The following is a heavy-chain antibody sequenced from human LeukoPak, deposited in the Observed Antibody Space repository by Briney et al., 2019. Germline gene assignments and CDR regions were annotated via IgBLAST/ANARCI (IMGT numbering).Heavy chain of an antibody. D-gene: IGHD1-7*01. V-gene: IGHV3-66*01. CDR1: GFTVSNSY. CDR3: ARDNWNYGASDY. Sequence: GGPLRLSCAASGFTVSNSYMSWVRQAPGKGLEWVSVIYNGGSTYYADSVKGRFTISRDNSKNTLDLQMNSLRAEDTAVYYCARDNWNYGASDYWGQGTLVTVSS. J-gene: IGHJ4*02. CDR2: IYNGGST.